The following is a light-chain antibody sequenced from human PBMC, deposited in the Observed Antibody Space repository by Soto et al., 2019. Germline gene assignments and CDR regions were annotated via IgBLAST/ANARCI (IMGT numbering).Light chain of an antibody. J-gene: IGKJ4*01. CDR2: GAS. Sequence: DIQMTQSPSSLSASVGDRVTITCRASQTITSYLYWYQQKPGKAPNLLIYGASSLQGGVPSRFSGSGSGTDFTLTISSLQPEDFATYYCQQSYSTPLTFGRGTKVEIK. V-gene: IGKV1-39*01. CDR1: QTITSY. CDR3: QQSYSTPLT.